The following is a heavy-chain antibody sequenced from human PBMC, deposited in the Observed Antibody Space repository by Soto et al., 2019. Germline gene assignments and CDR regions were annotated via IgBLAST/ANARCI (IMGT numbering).Heavy chain of an antibody. CDR2: IYWDNNK. CDR1: GFSLNTSGVG. Sequence: SGPTLVNPTQTLTLTCTFSGFSLNTSGVGVAWIRQPPGKALEWLAVIYWDNNKQYSPSPKTTFTITKDTSKNQVVLTMTNMDPVDTATYYCAHKKEGPYYFDYWGQGTLVTVSS. J-gene: IGHJ4*02. V-gene: IGHV2-5*02. CDR3: AHKKEGPYYFDY.